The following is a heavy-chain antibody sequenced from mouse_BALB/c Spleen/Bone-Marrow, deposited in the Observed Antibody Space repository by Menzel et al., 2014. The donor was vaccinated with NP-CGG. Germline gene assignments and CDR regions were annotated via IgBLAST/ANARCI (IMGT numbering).Heavy chain of an antibody. D-gene: IGHD2-4*01. Sequence: DLVKPGASVKLSCKASGYAFTSYWINWIKQRRGQGLEWIGRIAPGSGNTYYNEMFKGKATLTVDTSSSTAYIQLSSLSSEDSPVYFCARSPMITESYAMDYWGQGTSVTVSS. CDR2: IAPGSGNT. J-gene: IGHJ4*01. CDR1: GYAFTSYW. CDR3: ARSPMITESYAMDY. V-gene: IGHV1S41*01.